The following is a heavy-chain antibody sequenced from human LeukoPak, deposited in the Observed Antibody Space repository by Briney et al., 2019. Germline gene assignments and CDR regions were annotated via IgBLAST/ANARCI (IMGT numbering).Heavy chain of an antibody. Sequence: PSETLSLTCTVSGGSISSSDYYWNWIRQPPGKGLEWIGYIYYSGSTNYNPSLKSRVTISVDTSKNQFSLKLSSVTAADTAVYYCARDSQLWSFDYWGQGTLVTVSS. J-gene: IGHJ4*02. D-gene: IGHD5-18*01. CDR3: ARDSQLWSFDY. CDR2: IYYSGST. CDR1: GGSISSSDYY. V-gene: IGHV4-61*08.